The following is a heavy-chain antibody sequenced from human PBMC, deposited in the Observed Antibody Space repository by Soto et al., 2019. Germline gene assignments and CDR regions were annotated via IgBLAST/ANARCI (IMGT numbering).Heavy chain of an antibody. CDR1: GGTFSSYA. Sequence: WASVKVSCKASGGTFSSYAISWVRQAPGQGLEWMGGIIPIFGTANYAQKFQGRVTITADESTSTAYMELSSLRSEDTAVYYCARDLAPITMVRGASDYYYYGMEVWGQGTTVNVSS. J-gene: IGHJ6*02. CDR2: IIPIFGTA. D-gene: IGHD3-10*01. V-gene: IGHV1-69*13. CDR3: ARDLAPITMVRGASDYYYYGMEV.